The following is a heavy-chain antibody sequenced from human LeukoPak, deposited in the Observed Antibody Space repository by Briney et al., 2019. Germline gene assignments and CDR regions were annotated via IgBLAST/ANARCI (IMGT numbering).Heavy chain of an antibody. CDR1: GGSISSSSYY. J-gene: IGHJ4*02. Sequence: SETLSLTCTVSGGSISSSSYYWGWIRQPPGKGLEWIGSIYYSGSTYYNPSLKSRVTISVDTSKNQFSPKLSSVTAADTAVYYCARSFDWLSRNFDYWGQGTLVTVSS. V-gene: IGHV4-39*07. CDR2: IYYSGST. D-gene: IGHD3-9*01. CDR3: ARSFDWLSRNFDY.